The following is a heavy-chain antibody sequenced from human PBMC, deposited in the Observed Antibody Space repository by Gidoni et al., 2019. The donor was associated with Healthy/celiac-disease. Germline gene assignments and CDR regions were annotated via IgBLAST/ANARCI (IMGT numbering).Heavy chain of an antibody. CDR3: ARARSYAIDY. D-gene: IGHD2-2*01. V-gene: IGHV4-61*02. J-gene: IGHJ4*02. Sequence: QVQLQESGPGLVKPSQTLSLTCTVSGGSIRSGSYYWSWIRQPAGKGLEWIGRIYTSGSTNYNPSLKSRVTISVDTSKNQFSLKLSSVTAADTAVYYCARARSYAIDYWGQGTLVTVSS. CDR1: GGSIRSGSYY. CDR2: IYTSGST.